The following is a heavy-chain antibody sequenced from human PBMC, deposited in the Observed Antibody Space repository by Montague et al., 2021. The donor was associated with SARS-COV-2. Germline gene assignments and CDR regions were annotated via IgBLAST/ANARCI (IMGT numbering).Heavy chain of an antibody. D-gene: IGHD3-22*01. V-gene: IGHV4-59*01. CDR3: ARYYYDSSGYYSTPVLDY. Sequence: SETQSLTCTVSGGSISSYYWSWIRQPPGKGLEWIGYIYYSGSTNYNPSLKSRVTISVDTSKNQFSLKLSSVTAADTAVYYCARYYYDSSGYYSTPVLDYWGQGTLVTVSS. CDR1: GGSISSYY. J-gene: IGHJ4*02. CDR2: IYYSGST.